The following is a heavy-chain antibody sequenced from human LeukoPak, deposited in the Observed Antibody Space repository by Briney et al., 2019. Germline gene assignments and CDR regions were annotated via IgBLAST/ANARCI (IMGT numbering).Heavy chain of an antibody. CDR3: ARGQGWPPHFDF. CDR1: SESFTAYY. J-gene: IGHJ4*02. D-gene: IGHD5-24*01. CDR2: INHVGST. Sequence: SGTLSLTCAASSESFTAYYWSWIRQSPEKGLEWIGHINHVGSTNYNPSLRSRVTLSVDTSNSQFSLEVKSVTAADTATYYCARGQGWPPHFDFWGQGALVTVSS. V-gene: IGHV4-34*01.